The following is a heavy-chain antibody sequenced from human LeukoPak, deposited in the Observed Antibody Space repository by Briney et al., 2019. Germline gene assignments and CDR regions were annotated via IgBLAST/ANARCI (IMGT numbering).Heavy chain of an antibody. V-gene: IGHV1-69*13. CDR3: AVARNRYSGSYGTDY. CDR1: GGTFSSYA. D-gene: IGHD1-26*01. Sequence: SVKVSCKASGGTFSSYAISWVRQAPGQGLEWMGGIIPIFGTANYAQKFQGRVTITADESTSTAYMELSSLRAEDTALYYCAVARNRYSGSYGTDYWGQGTVVTVSS. CDR2: IIPIFGTA. J-gene: IGHJ4*02.